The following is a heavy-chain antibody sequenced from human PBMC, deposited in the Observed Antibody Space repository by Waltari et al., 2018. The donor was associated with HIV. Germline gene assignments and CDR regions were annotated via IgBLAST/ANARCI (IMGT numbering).Heavy chain of an antibody. Sequence: EVQLVESGGGLVKPGGSLRLSCAASGFTFSNAWMSWVRQAPGKGLEWVGRIKSKTDGGTTDYAEPVKGRFTISRDDSKNTLYLQMNSLKTEDTAVYYCTYCTNGVCYRGYYYYGMDVWGQGTTVTVSS. CDR2: IKSKTDGGTT. D-gene: IGHD2-8*01. J-gene: IGHJ6*02. V-gene: IGHV3-15*01. CDR3: TYCTNGVCYRGYYYYGMDV. CDR1: GFTFSNAW.